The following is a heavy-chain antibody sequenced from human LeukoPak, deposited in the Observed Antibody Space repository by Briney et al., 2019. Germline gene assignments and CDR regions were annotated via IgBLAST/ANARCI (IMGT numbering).Heavy chain of an antibody. Sequence: PSETLSLTCTVSGDSISSSYWNWIRQPPGKGLEWNGYFYYSGSTNYNPSLKSRVTISVDTSRNQFSLKLSSVTAADTAVYYCARHANAYSSSWFDYWGQGTLVTVSS. CDR3: ARHANAYSSSWFDY. V-gene: IGHV4-59*08. J-gene: IGHJ4*02. CDR2: FYYSGST. CDR1: GDSISSSY. D-gene: IGHD6-13*01.